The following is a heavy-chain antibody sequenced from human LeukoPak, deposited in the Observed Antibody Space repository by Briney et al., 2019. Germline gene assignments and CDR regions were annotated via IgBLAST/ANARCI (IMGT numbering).Heavy chain of an antibody. D-gene: IGHD4-23*01. V-gene: IGHV3-7*03. CDR3: VRGGWELDY. J-gene: IGHJ4*02. CDR2: IKEDGTAK. Sequence: PGGSLRLSCAASGFTVRDFCMAWFRQAQGKGLEWVAHIKEDGTAKYYADSVRGRFTIFKDDDRNSLSLQMNSLRFEDAAVYYCVRGGWELDYWGQGTLVTVAS. CDR1: GFTVRDFC.